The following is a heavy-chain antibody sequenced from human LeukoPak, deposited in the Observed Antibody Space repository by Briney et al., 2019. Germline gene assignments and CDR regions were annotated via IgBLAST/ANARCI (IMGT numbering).Heavy chain of an antibody. CDR1: GGSISVFY. J-gene: IGHJ4*02. V-gene: IGHV4-4*07. CDR2: IYNSGTT. D-gene: IGHD3-22*01. Sequence: SETLFLTCTVSGGSISVFYWSWIRQPAGEGLEWIVRIYNSGTTNYNPSLRSRVIMSLDTSKNQFSLKLSSVTAADTAVYYCARSTRTYYYDNSGYYYFDNWGQGNLVTVSS. CDR3: ARSTRTYYYDNSGYYYFDN.